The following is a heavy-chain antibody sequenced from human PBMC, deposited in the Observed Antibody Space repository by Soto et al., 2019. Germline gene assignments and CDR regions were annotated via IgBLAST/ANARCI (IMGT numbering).Heavy chain of an antibody. D-gene: IGHD4-4*01. CDR1: GFTFSPYA. J-gene: IGHJ4*02. V-gene: IGHV3-30-3*01. CDR3: ARTLTLTTLHFDY. Sequence: PEGSLRLSCAASGFTFSPYAMHWVRQAPGKGLEWVAVISYDATNKYYADSVKGRFTISRDNSKNTLYLQMNSLRPEDTAVYYCARTLTLTTLHFDYWGQGTLVTVSS. CDR2: ISYDATNK.